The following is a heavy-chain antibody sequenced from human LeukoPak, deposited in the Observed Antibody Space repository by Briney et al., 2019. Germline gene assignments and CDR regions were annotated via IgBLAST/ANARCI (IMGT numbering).Heavy chain of an antibody. CDR1: GGSFSGYY. D-gene: IGHD6-13*01. V-gene: IGHV4-34*01. CDR3: ARPYSSRHLDAFDI. J-gene: IGHJ3*02. CDR2: INHSGST. Sequence: SETLSLTCAVYGGSFSGYYWSWIRQPPGKGLEWIGEINHSGSTNYNPSLKSRVTISVDTSKNQFSLKLSSVTAADTAVYYCARPYSSRHLDAFDIWGQGTMVTVSS.